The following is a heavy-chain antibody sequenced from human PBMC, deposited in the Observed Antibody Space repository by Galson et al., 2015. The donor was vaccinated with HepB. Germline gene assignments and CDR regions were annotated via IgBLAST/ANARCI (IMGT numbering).Heavy chain of an antibody. V-gene: IGHV4-61*01. Sequence: LSLTCTVSGGSVSSSSYYWSWIRQPPGKGLEWIGYIYYSGSTNYNPSLKSRVTISVDTSKNQFSLKLSSVTAADTAVYYCAREAAPIGYGMDVWGQGTTVTVSS. CDR3: AREAAPIGYGMDV. J-gene: IGHJ6*02. CDR1: GGSVSSSSYY. CDR2: IYYSGST. D-gene: IGHD6-6*01.